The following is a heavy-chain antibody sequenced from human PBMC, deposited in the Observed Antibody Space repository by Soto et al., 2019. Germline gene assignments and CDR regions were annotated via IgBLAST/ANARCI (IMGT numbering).Heavy chain of an antibody. V-gene: IGHV6-1*01. CDR1: GDSVSSNSAA. CDR3: ARVLSGIAAAGDYGMDV. Sequence: SQTLSLTCVISGDSVSSNSAAWNWIRQSPSRGLEWLGRTYYRSKWYNDYAVSVKSRITINPDTSKNQFSLQLNSVTPEDTAVYYCARVLSGIAAAGDYGMDVWGQGTTVTVSS. D-gene: IGHD6-13*01. J-gene: IGHJ6*02. CDR2: TYYRSKWYN.